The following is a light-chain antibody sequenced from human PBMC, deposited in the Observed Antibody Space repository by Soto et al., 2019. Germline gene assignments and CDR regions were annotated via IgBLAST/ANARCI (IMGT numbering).Light chain of an antibody. Sequence: QSVLTQPASVSGSPGQSITISCTGTSSDVGAYNYVSWYQQYPGKAPKLMIXXVTNRPSGVSNRFSGSKTGNTASLTISGLQAEDEADYYCFSHRGGDSHVFGTGTKVTVL. J-gene: IGLJ1*01. CDR3: FSHRGGDSHV. CDR1: SSDVGAYNY. CDR2: XVT. V-gene: IGLV2-14*01.